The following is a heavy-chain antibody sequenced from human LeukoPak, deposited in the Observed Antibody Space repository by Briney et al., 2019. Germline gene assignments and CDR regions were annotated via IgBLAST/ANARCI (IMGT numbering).Heavy chain of an antibody. CDR1: GFTFSSYS. CDR3: ARDADYYDSSGYYFDY. D-gene: IGHD3-22*01. CDR2: ISSSSSYI. J-gene: IGHJ4*02. Sequence: GGSLRLSCAASGFTFSSYSTNWVRQAPGKGLEWVSSISSSSSYIYYADSVKGRFTISRDNAKNSLYLQMNSLRAEDTAVYYCARDADYYDSSGYYFDYWGQGTLVTVSS. V-gene: IGHV3-21*01.